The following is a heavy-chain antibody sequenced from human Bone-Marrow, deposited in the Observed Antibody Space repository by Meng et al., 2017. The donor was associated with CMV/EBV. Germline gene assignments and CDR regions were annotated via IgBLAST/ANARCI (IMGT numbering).Heavy chain of an antibody. CDR1: GYTFTGYY. J-gene: IGHJ5*02. V-gene: IGHV1-2*02. CDR3: ARVRVVMKVWNWFDP. CDR2: INPNSGGT. D-gene: IGHD3-3*01. Sequence: SVKVSCKASGYTFTGYYMHWVRQAPGQGLEWMGWINPNSGGTNYAQKFQGRVTMTRDTSISTAYMELSRLRSGDTAGYYCARVRVVMKVWNWFDPWGQGTLVTVSS.